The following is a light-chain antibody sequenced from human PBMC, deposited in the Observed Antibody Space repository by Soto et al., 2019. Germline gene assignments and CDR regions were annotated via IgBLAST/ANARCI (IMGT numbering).Light chain of an antibody. CDR1: GSDIAGFNS. J-gene: IGLJ3*02. V-gene: IGLV2-14*01. CDR3: SSYTTTSSFEV. CDR2: EVS. Sequence: ALTQPASVSGSPGQSITISCSGTGSDIAGFNSVSWYQQHTGKAPKLLIYEVSNRPSGVSNRFSGSKSGDTASLSISGLQAEDEASYYCSSYTTTSSFEVFGGGTKLTVL.